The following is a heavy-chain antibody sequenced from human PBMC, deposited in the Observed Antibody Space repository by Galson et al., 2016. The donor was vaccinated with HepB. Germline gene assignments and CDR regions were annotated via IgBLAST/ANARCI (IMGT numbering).Heavy chain of an antibody. J-gene: IGHJ4*02. CDR2: VFYDERT. D-gene: IGHD3-10*01. V-gene: IGHV4-61*01. Sequence: TLSLTCSVSGASVSSPTSFWTWIRQPPGKGLEWIGFVFYDERTGYDPTFKSRVTITLDTSNSHFSLKLTSVTTADTAVYYCAKIGWGGDSWGPGALVAVSS. CDR1: GASVSSPTSF. CDR3: AKIGWGGDS.